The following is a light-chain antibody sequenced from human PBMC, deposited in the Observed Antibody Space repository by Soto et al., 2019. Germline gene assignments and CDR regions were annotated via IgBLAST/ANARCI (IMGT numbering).Light chain of an antibody. J-gene: IGLJ1*01. Sequence: QSALTQPASVSGSPGQSVTISCTGTSSDVGSYNRVSWYQQPPGTAPKLMIYEVSNRPSGVPDRFSGSKSGNTASLTISGLQAEDEADYYCSSYTSSSTYVFGTGTQLTVL. CDR2: EVS. V-gene: IGLV2-18*02. CDR1: SSDVGSYNR. CDR3: SSYTSSSTYV.